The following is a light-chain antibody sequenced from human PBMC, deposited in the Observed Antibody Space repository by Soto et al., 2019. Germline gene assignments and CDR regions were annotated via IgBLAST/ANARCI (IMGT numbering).Light chain of an antibody. CDR3: QQTYINSRT. J-gene: IGKJ1*01. CDR2: AAS. CDR1: QSISSY. Sequence: DIQRTQSPSSLSASVGDRVTITCRASQSISSYLNWYQQKPGKAPKLLIYAASSLQSGVPSRFSGRGSGTDFTLTISSLQPEDFATYSCQQTYINSRTFGQGTKVDIK. V-gene: IGKV1-39*01.